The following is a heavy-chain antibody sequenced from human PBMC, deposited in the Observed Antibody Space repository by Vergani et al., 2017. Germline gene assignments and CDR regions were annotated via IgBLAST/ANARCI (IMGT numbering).Heavy chain of an antibody. CDR2: INHSGST. CDR1: GGSISSYY. D-gene: IGHD2-21*02. Sequence: QVQLQESGPGLVKPSETLSLTCTVSGGSISSYYWSWIRQPPGKGLEWIGEINHSGSTNYNPSLKSRVTISVDTSKNQFSLKLSSVTAADTAVYYCARVGHLVAVTGEGPSLDLWGRGTLVTVSS. J-gene: IGHJ2*01. CDR3: ARVGHLVAVTGEGPSLDL. V-gene: IGHV4-34*01.